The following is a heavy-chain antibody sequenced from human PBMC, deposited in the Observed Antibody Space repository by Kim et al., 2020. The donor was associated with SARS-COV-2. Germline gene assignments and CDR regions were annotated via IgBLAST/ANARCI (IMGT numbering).Heavy chain of an antibody. CDR3: ARGGRELGSMDY. V-gene: IGHV4-34*01. D-gene: IGHD7-27*01. J-gene: IGHJ4*02. Sequence: NHNPSPKSRVTISVDTSKNQFSLQRSSVTAADTAVYYCARGGRELGSMDYWGQGTLVTVSS.